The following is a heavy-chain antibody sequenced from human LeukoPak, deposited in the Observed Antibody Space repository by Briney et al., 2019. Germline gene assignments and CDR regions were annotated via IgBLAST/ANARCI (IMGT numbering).Heavy chain of an antibody. CDR2: ISGTGGST. J-gene: IGHJ4*02. D-gene: IGHD5-18*01. V-gene: IGHV3-23*01. Sequence: GGSLRLSCAASGFTFSTYAMTWVRQAPGKGLEWVSLISGTGGSTYYADSEKGRFTISRDNSKNTLYLQMNSLRAEDTAVYYCAKNVFRGYSYGYQSIWGQGTLVTVSS. CDR1: GFTFSTYA. CDR3: AKNVFRGYSYGYQSI.